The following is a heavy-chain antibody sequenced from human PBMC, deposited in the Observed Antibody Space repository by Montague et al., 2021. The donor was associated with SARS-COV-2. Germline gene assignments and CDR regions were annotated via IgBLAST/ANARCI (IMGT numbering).Heavy chain of an antibody. D-gene: IGHD3-22*01. CDR2: IYYSGST. CDR3: AREGGWLSRGSYYFDY. CDR1: GGSISSSSYY. V-gene: IGHV4-39*07. Sequence: SETLSLTCTVSGGSISSSSYYWGWIRQPPGKGLEWIGSIYYSGSTYYNPSLKSRVTKSVGTSKNQFSLKLSSVTAADTAVYYCAREGGWLSRGSYYFDYWGQGTLVTVSS. J-gene: IGHJ4*02.